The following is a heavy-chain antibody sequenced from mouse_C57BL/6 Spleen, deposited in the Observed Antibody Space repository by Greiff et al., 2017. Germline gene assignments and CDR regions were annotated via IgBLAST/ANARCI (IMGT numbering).Heavy chain of an antibody. V-gene: IGHV3-6*01. CDR2: ISYDGSN. J-gene: IGHJ2*01. Sequence: DVQLQESGPGLVKPSQSLSLTCSVTGYSITSGYYWNWIRQFPGNKLEWMGYISYDGSNNYNPSLKNRISITRDTSKNQFFLKLNSVTTEDTSTYYCARDELLFDYWGQGTTLTVSS. CDR3: ARDELLFDY. CDR1: GYSITSGYY.